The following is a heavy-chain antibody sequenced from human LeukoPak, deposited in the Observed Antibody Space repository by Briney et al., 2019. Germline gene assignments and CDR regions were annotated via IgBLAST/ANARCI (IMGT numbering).Heavy chain of an antibody. Sequence: GGSLRLSCAASGFTFGSYAMSWVRQAPGKGLEWVSTISGSGGSTYYADSVKGRFTISRDNSKNTLYLQMNSLRAEDTAVYYCAYLRPNDYYYYMDVWGKGTTVTVAS. CDR3: AYLRPNDYYYYMDV. CDR1: GFTFGSYA. CDR2: ISGSGGST. D-gene: IGHD3-9*01. J-gene: IGHJ6*03. V-gene: IGHV3-23*01.